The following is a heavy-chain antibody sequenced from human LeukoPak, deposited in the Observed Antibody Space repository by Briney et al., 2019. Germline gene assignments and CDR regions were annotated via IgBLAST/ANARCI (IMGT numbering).Heavy chain of an antibody. CDR2: ISYDGSNK. Sequence: GGSLRLSCAASGFTFSSYGMHWVRQAPGKGLEWVAVISYDGSNKYYADSVKGRFTISRDNSKNTLYLQMNSLRAEDTAVYYCAKAGELALFDYWGQGTLVTVSS. CDR3: AKAGELALFDY. J-gene: IGHJ4*02. D-gene: IGHD1-7*01. CDR1: GFTFSSYG. V-gene: IGHV3-30*18.